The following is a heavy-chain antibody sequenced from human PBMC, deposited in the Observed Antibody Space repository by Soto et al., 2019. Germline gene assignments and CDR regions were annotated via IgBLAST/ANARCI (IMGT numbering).Heavy chain of an antibody. CDR2: ISAYNGNT. J-gene: IGHJ5*02. V-gene: IGHV1-18*01. CDR1: GYTFTSYG. Sequence: ASVKVSCKASGYTFTSYGISWVRQAPGQGLEWMGWISAYNGNTNYAQKLQGRVTMTTDTSTSTAYMELRSLRSDDTAVYYCARDGYDFWSASSAAVNWFEPWGQGTLVSVSS. CDR3: ARDGYDFWSASSAAVNWFEP. D-gene: IGHD3-3*01.